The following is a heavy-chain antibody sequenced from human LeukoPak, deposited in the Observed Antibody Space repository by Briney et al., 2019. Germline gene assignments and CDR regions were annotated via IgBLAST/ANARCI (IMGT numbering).Heavy chain of an antibody. Sequence: PGGSLRLSCAASGFTFSRNNMNWVRQAPGKGLEWVSEISSRGSSIYYADAVKGRFTISRDNGKNSLHLQMNSLRAEDTAVYYCVSWAGVVDDFNGPFDYWGQGTLVTVSS. D-gene: IGHD2-2*01. CDR2: ISSRGSSI. V-gene: IGHV3-48*01. CDR3: VSWAGVVDDFNGPFDY. J-gene: IGHJ4*02. CDR1: GFTFSRNN.